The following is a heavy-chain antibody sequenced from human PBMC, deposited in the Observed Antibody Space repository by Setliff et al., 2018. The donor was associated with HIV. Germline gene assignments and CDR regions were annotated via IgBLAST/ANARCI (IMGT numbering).Heavy chain of an antibody. Sequence: SETLSLTCTVSVGSFSSYYWSWIRPPPGKGLEWIGFMYISGSTTYNPSLKSRVTLSVDTSRNQFSLKLSSVTAADTDAYYCARASTRLNCSGGSCYRAPYAFDIWGQGTMVTVSS. CDR1: VGSFSSYY. CDR3: ARASTRLNCSGGSCYRAPYAFDI. D-gene: IGHD2-15*01. CDR2: MYISGST. V-gene: IGHV4-4*08. J-gene: IGHJ3*02.